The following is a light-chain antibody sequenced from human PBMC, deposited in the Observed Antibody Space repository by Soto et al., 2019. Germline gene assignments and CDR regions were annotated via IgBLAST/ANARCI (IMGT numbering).Light chain of an antibody. CDR1: QSVSTN. V-gene: IGKV3-15*01. CDR3: QQDNNWPPWT. Sequence: ERVMTQSPATLSVSPGERATLSCRASQSVSTNLAWYQQKPGQAPRLLIYGASTRATGIPARFSGSGSGTDFTLTISSLQSEDVAVYYCQQDNNWPPWTFGQGTKVEIK. CDR2: GAS. J-gene: IGKJ1*01.